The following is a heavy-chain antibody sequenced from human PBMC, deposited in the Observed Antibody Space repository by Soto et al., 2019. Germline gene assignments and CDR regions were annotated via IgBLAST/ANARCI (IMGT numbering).Heavy chain of an antibody. CDR2: ISAYNGNT. V-gene: IGHV1-18*01. Sequence: QVQLVQSGAEVKKPGASVKVSCKASGYTFTSYGISWVRQAPGQGLEWMGWISAYNGNTNYAQKLQGRVTMTTDTSTSTACMELKSLRSDDTAVYYCARARGYCSGGSCYFDWFDPWGQGTLVTVSS. CDR1: GYTFTSYG. D-gene: IGHD2-15*01. CDR3: ARARGYCSGGSCYFDWFDP. J-gene: IGHJ5*02.